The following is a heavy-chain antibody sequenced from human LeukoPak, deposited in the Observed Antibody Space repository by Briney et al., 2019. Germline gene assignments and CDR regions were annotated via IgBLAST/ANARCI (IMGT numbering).Heavy chain of an antibody. V-gene: IGHV1-24*01. J-gene: IGHJ4*02. CDR1: GYTLTELS. CDR3: ATRGLWFGDFPLDY. Sequence: ASVKVSCKVSGYTLTELSMHWVRQAPGKGLEWMGGFDPEDGETIYAQKFQGRVTMTEDTSTDTAYMELSSLRSEDTAVYYCATRGLWFGDFPLDYWGQGTLVTVSS. D-gene: IGHD3-10*01. CDR2: FDPEDGET.